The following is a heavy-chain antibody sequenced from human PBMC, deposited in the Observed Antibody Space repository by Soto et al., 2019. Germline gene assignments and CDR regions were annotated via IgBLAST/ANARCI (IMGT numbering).Heavy chain of an antibody. V-gene: IGHV1-18*01. CDR3: ARDQIVVVVAATDYYYYGMDV. CDR2: ISAYNGST. Sequence: ASVKVSCKASGYTFTSYGISWVREAPGQGLEWMGWISAYNGSTNYAQKLQGRVTMTTDTSTSTAYMELRSLRSDDTAVYYCARDQIVVVVAATDYYYYGMDVWGQGTTVTVSS. D-gene: IGHD2-15*01. CDR1: GYTFTSYG. J-gene: IGHJ6*02.